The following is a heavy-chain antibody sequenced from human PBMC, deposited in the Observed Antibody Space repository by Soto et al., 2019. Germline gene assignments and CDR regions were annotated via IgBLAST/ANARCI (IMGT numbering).Heavy chain of an antibody. CDR1: GYTFTSYG. CDR3: ARDCEVHTGPPDAFDI. J-gene: IGHJ3*02. Sequence: QVQLVQSGAEVKKPGAAVNVSCKASGYTFTSYGISWVRQAPGQGLELMGWISAYNGNTNYEEKVQGKVNMTTNTSTSTASTEHRSLRADDTAVYYGARDCEVHTGPPDAFDIWGQGTMVNVSS. V-gene: IGHV1-18*01. D-gene: IGHD2-2*02. CDR2: ISAYNGNT.